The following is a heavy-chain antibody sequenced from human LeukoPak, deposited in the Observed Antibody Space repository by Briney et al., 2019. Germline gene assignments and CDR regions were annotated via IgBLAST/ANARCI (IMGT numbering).Heavy chain of an antibody. V-gene: IGHV3-9*01. J-gene: IGHJ6*02. CDR3: AKEGLAAGYYYYYGMDV. CDR1: GFTFDDYA. CDR2: ISWNSGSI. D-gene: IGHD6-13*01. Sequence: SLRLSCAASGFTFDDYAMHWVRQAPGKGLEWVSGISWNSGSIGYADSVKGRFTISRDNSKNTLYLQMNSLRAEDTAVYYCAKEGLAAGYYYYYGMDVWGQGTTVTVSS.